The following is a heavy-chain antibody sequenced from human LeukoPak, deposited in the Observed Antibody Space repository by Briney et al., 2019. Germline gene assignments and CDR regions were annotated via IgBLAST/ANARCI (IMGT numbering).Heavy chain of an antibody. CDR2: IYSGGST. J-gene: IGHJ6*02. CDR3: ARGSGGYYDSGRRYYYGMDV. Sequence: HPGGSLRLSCAASRFTFSSNYMSWVRQAPGKGLEGVSVIYSGGSTYHADSVKGRFTISRDNSKNTLYLQMNSLRAEDTAVYYCARGSGGYYDSGRRYYYGMDVWGQGTTVTVSS. D-gene: IGHD3-22*01. CDR1: RFTFSSNY. V-gene: IGHV3-66*01.